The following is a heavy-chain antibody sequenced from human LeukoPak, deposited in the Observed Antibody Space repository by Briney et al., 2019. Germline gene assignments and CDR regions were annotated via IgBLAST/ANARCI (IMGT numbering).Heavy chain of an antibody. CDR1: GGPISSYY. J-gene: IGHJ2*01. D-gene: IGHD3-3*01. Sequence: SETLSLTCTVSGGPISSYYWSWIRQPPGKGLEWIGYIYYSGSTNYNPSLKSRVTISVDTSKNQFSLKLSSVTAADTAVYYCASAPYYDFWSGYYTNWYFDLWGRGTLVTVSS. CDR3: ASAPYYDFWSGYYTNWYFDL. V-gene: IGHV4-59*01. CDR2: IYYSGST.